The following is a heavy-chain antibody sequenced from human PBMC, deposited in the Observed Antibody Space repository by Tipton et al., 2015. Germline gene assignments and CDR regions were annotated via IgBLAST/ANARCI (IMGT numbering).Heavy chain of an antibody. V-gene: IGHV4-39*07. J-gene: IGHJ4*02. CDR1: GVSISGTSYY. CDR2: IYYSGDM. CDR3: ARIRGRYVLDH. Sequence: TLSLTCTVSGVSISGTSYYWGWIRQPPGKGLEWIGSIYYSGDMYYNPSLKSRVTISVDTSKNQFFLRVTSVTAADTAVYYCARIRGRYVLDHWGQGTLVTVSS. D-gene: IGHD3-16*01.